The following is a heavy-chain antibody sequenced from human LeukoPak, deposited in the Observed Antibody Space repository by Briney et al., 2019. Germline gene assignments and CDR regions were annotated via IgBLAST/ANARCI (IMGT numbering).Heavy chain of an antibody. J-gene: IGHJ6*03. CDR1: GYTFTSYD. Sequence: ASVKVSCKASGYTFTSYDINWVRQATGQGLEWMGWMNPNSGNTGYAQKFQGRVTITRNTSISTAYVELSSLRSEDTAVYYCARVGVKVDPARAYPFDAGYYYYMDVWGKGTTVTVSS. D-gene: IGHD3-16*01. CDR2: MNPNSGNT. CDR3: ARVGVKVDPARAYPFDAGYYYYMDV. V-gene: IGHV1-8*03.